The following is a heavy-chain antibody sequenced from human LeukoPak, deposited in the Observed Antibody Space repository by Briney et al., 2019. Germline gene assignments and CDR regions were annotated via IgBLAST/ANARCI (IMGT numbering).Heavy chain of an antibody. V-gene: IGHV4-4*02. CDR1: GGSISSSNW. CDR3: ARARTVTTYDWYFDL. Sequence: PSETLSLTCAVSGGSISSSNWWSWVRQPPGKGLEWIGEIYHSGSTNYNPSLKSRVTISVDKSKNQFSLKLSSVTAADTAVYYCARARTVTTYDWYFDLWGRGTLVTVSS. J-gene: IGHJ2*01. CDR2: IYHSGST. D-gene: IGHD4-11*01.